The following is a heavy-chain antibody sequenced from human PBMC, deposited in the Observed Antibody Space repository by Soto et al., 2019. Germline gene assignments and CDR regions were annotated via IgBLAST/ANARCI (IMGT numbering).Heavy chain of an antibody. CDR2: INPSGGST. CDR3: ARTYYDILTSSGVGPYYYYGMDV. CDR1: GYTFTSYY. D-gene: IGHD3-9*01. V-gene: IGHV1-46*01. Sequence: ASVKVSCKASGYTFTSYYMHWVRQAPGQGLEWMGIINPSGGSTSYAQKFQGRVTMTRDTSTSTVYMELSSLRSEDTAVYYCARTYYDILTSSGVGPYYYYGMDVWGQGTTVTVSS. J-gene: IGHJ6*02.